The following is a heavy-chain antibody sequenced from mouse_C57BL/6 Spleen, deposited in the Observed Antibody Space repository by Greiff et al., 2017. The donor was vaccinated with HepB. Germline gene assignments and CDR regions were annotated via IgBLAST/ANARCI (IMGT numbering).Heavy chain of an antibody. CDR1: GYTFTDYN. CDR2: INPNNGGT. CDR3: ASGAY. Sequence: VHVKQSGPELVKPGASVKIPCKASGYTFTDYNMDWVKQSHGKSLEWIGDINPNNGGTIYNQKFKGKATLTVDKSSSTAYMELRSLTSEDTAVYYCASGAYWGQGTLVTVSA. J-gene: IGHJ3*01. V-gene: IGHV1-18*01.